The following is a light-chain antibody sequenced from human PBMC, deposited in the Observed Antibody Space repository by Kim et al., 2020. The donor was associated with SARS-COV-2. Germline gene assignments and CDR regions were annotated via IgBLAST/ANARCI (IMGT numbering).Light chain of an antibody. CDR1: QSVLYSSNNKNY. J-gene: IGKJ4*01. CDR2: WAS. Sequence: DIVMTQSPDSLAVSLGERATINCKSSQSVLYSSNNKNYLAWYQQKPGQPPKLLIYWASTRESGVPDRFGGSGSGTDFTLTNSSLQAEDVAIYYCQQYYSTLTFGGGTKVDIK. V-gene: IGKV4-1*01. CDR3: QQYYSTLT.